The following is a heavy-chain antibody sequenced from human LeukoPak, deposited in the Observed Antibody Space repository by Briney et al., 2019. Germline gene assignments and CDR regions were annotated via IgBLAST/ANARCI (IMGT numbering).Heavy chain of an antibody. V-gene: IGHV4-34*01. D-gene: IGHD4-23*01. Sequence: PSETLSLTCAVYGGSFSGYYWSWIRQPPGKGLEWIGEINHSGSTNYNPSLKSRVTISVDTSKNQFSLKLSSVTAADTAVYYCARGHGPGATVVRVYYVDYWGQGTLVTVSS. J-gene: IGHJ4*02. CDR2: INHSGST. CDR3: ARGHGPGATVVRVYYVDY. CDR1: GGSFSGYY.